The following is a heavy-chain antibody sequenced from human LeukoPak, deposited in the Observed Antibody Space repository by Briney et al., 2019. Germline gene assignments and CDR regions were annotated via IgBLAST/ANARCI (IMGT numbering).Heavy chain of an antibody. CDR3: ARRRDSGSLQHFDY. J-gene: IGHJ4*02. D-gene: IGHD1-26*01. CDR1: GFTFSSYE. CDR2: ISSSGTTI. V-gene: IGHV3-48*03. Sequence: GGSLRLSCAASGFTFSSYEMNWVRQAPGKGLEWVSYISSSGTTIYYADSVKGRFTISRDNAKNSLYLQMNSLRAEDTAVYYCARRRDSGSLQHFDYWGQGTLVTVSS.